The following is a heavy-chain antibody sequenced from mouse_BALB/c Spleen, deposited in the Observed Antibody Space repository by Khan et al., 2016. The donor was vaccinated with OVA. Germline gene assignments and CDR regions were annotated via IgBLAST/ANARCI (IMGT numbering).Heavy chain of an antibody. CDR3: TGGRAY. CDR1: GYSITSDYA. CDR2: ISYSGRT. V-gene: IGHV3-2*02. Sequence: EVQLQESGPGLVKPSQSLSLTCTVTGYSITSDYAWNWIRQFPGNKLEWMGYISYSGRTSYTPSLKSRTSITRDTSKNPSFLQLNSETIDDTATYYCTGGRAYWGQGTLVTVSA. J-gene: IGHJ3*01.